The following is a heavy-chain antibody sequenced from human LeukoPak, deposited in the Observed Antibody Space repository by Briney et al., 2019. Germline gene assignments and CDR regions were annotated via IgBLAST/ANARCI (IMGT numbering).Heavy chain of an antibody. V-gene: IGHV3-30-3*01. CDR1: GFTFSSYA. D-gene: IGHD3-9*01. CDR3: ASARYDILTGYAYYFDY. J-gene: IGHJ4*02. Sequence: GGSLRLSCAASGFTFSSYAMHWVRQAPGKGLEWVAVISYDGSNKYYADSVKGRFTISRDNSKNTLYLQMNSLRAEDTAVYYCASARYDILTGYAYYFDYWGQGTLVTVSS. CDR2: ISYDGSNK.